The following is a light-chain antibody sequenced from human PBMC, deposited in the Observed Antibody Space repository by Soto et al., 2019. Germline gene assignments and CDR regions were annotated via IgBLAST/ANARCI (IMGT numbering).Light chain of an antibody. J-gene: IGLJ1*01. CDR3: SSYTTSNGIPV. CDR2: DVS. V-gene: IGLV2-14*01. CDR1: SSDIGDYDD. Sequence: QSVLTQPASVSGPPGQSITISCSGTSSDIGDYDDASWYQHHPGKAPKRIIYDVSNRPSGVSNRFSGSKSGNTASLTISGLQPEDEADYYCSSYTTSNGIPVFGTGTKVTVL.